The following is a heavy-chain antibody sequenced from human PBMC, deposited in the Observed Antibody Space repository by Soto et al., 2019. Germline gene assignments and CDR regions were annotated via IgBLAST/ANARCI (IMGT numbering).Heavy chain of an antibody. V-gene: IGHV4-61*01. CDR2: IYYSGST. D-gene: IGHD4-17*01. Sequence: QVQLQESGPGLVKPSETLSLTCTVSGGSVSSGSYYWSWIRQPPGRGLEWIGYIYYSGSTNYNPSLKSRVTISVDTSKHQFSLKLSSVTAADTAVYYCARDQSTTAYYYGMDVWGQGTTVTVSS. CDR3: ARDQSTTAYYYGMDV. CDR1: GGSVSSGSYY. J-gene: IGHJ6*02.